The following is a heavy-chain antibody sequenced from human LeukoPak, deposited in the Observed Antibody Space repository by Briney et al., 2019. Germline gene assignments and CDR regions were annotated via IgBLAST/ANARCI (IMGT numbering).Heavy chain of an antibody. CDR1: GYNFPSYG. D-gene: IGHD1-1*01. CDR2: IRPHPGET. CDR3: ARDGAGKGSAIFY. V-gene: IGHV1-18*01. J-gene: IGHJ4*02. Sequence: ASVKVSCKASGYNFPSYGINWVRQAPGQGLEWMGRIRPHPGETNYAQRFQDRVTMTTDKSTTTAYMEPRSLRSDDTAVYYCARDGAGKGSAIFYWGQGSLVTVSS.